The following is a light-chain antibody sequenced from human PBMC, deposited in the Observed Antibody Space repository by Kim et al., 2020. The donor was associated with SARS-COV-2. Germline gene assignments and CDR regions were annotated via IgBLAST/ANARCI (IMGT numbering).Light chain of an antibody. Sequence: SYELTQPLSVSVALGQTARITCGGNNIGTKNVHWYQQQPGQAPVLVIYRDTNRPSWIPERFSGSNSGNTATLTISRAQAGDEADYYCQVWDSSTWVFSGGSQLTVL. V-gene: IGLV3-9*01. J-gene: IGLJ2*01. CDR2: RDT. CDR3: QVWDSSTWV. CDR1: NIGTKN.